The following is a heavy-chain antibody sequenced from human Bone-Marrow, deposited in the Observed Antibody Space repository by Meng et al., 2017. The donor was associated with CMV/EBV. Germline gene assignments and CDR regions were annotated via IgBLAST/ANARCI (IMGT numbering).Heavy chain of an antibody. V-gene: IGHV4-39*07. CDR2: IYYSGST. J-gene: IGHJ6*02. Sequence: GSLRLSCTVSGGSISSRSYYWGWIRQPPGKGLEWIGSIYYSGSTYYNPSLKSRVTISVDTSKNQFSLKLSSVTAADTAVYYCARGTYYGMDVWGQGTTVTVSS. CDR1: GGSISSRSYY. CDR3: ARGTYYGMDV.